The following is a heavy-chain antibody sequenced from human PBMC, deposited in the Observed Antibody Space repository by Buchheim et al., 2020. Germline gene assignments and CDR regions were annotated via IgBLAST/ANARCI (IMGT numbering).Heavy chain of an antibody. Sequence: QVQLVQSGAEVKKPGASVKVSCKASGYTFTSYYMHWVRQAPGQGLEWMGIINPSGGSTSYAQKFQGRVTITRDTSTSTVYMELSSLRSEDTAVYYCARDLESYNWNYLLPTFDYWGQGTL. D-gene: IGHD1-7*01. CDR3: ARDLESYNWNYLLPTFDY. J-gene: IGHJ4*02. CDR1: GYTFTSYY. V-gene: IGHV1-46*01. CDR2: INPSGGST.